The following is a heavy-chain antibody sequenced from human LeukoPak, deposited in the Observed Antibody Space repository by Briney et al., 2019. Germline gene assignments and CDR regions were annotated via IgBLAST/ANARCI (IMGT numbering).Heavy chain of an antibody. CDR3: ARDGVVVPAAMADYYYYYMDV. CDR1: GGTFSSYA. CDR2: IIPIFGTA. J-gene: IGHJ6*03. D-gene: IGHD2-2*01. V-gene: IGHV1-69*13. Sequence: SVKVSCKASGGTFSSYAISWVRQAPGQGLEWMGGIIPIFGTANYAQKFQGRVTITADESTSTAYMELSSLRSEDTAVYYCARDGVVVPAAMADYYYYYMDVWGRGTTVTVSS.